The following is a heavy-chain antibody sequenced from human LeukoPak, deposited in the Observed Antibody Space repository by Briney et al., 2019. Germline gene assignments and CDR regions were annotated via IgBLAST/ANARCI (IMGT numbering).Heavy chain of an antibody. CDR3: VRGGSYPDY. Sequence: PGGSLRLSCAASGFTFSSHWMSWVRQAPGKGLEWVASIKPDGGEKYYVDSVEGRFTISRDKAKNSLYLQMNSLRVEATAMYFCVRGGSYPDYWGQGALVTVSS. D-gene: IGHD3-16*01. V-gene: IGHV3-7*01. CDR1: GFTFSSHW. CDR2: IKPDGGEK. J-gene: IGHJ4*02.